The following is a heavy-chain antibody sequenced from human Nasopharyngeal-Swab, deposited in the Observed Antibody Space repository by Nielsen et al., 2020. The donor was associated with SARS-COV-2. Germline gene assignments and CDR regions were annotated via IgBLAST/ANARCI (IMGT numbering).Heavy chain of an antibody. V-gene: IGHV1-69*10. Sequence: LVKVSCKTSGGTFTNSAISWVRQAPGQGLEWMGGIVPALGLPNYAQKFRGRVTISADRSTTTSYLELSSLRSEDTAIYYCAREGEYGAYDAPDYWGQGTLVTVSS. CDR2: IVPALGLP. CDR1: GGTFTNSA. J-gene: IGHJ4*02. CDR3: AREGEYGAYDAPDY. D-gene: IGHD5-12*01.